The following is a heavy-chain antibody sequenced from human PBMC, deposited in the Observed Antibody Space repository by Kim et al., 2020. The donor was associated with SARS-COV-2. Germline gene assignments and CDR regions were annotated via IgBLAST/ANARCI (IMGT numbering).Heavy chain of an antibody. Sequence: DSVKGRFTISRDNAKNSLYLQMTSLRAEDTAVYYCARVIHYYDSSGYYPDYWGQGTLVTVSS. J-gene: IGHJ4*02. D-gene: IGHD3-22*01. V-gene: IGHV3-11*06. CDR3: ARVIHYYDSSGYYPDY.